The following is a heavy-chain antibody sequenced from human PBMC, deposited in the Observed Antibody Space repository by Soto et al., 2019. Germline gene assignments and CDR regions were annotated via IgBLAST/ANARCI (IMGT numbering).Heavy chain of an antibody. CDR2: IWNDGSKK. Sequence: QVQLVESGGGVVQPGRSLRLSCAASGFTFSNYGMYWVRQAPGKGLEWVGVIWNDGSKKYYADSVKGRFTIFRDNTKNTLYLQMNSRRAEDTAIYYCARDGNGGFDYWGQGTLVTVSS. CDR3: ARDGNGGFDY. J-gene: IGHJ4*02. CDR1: GFTFSNYG. V-gene: IGHV3-33*01. D-gene: IGHD1-1*01.